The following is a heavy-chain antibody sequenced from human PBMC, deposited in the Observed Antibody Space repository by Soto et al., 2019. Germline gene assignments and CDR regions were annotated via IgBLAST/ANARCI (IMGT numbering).Heavy chain of an antibody. CDR1: GYSVSSYW. CDR2: IDPSDSYT. J-gene: IGHJ6*02. D-gene: IGHD2-15*01. Sequence: GESVNISCKGSGYSVSSYWISWVRQMPGKGLEWMGRIDPSDSYTNYSPSFQGHVTISADKSISTAYLQWSSLKASDTAMYYYSGLRHRSMVAYYDDGIDIWGQGTMVTVSS. V-gene: IGHV5-10-1*01. CDR3: SGLRHRSMVAYYDDGIDI.